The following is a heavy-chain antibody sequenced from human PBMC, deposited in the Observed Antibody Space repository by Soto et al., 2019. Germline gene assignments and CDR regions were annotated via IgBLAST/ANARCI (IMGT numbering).Heavy chain of an antibody. V-gene: IGHV4-39*01. Sequence: QLQESGPGLVKPSETLSLTCTVSGGSINSNNYFWGGIRQPPGKGLEYVGSVHYSGGTYYKPALKSRVTVSLDTSKNQISLRLKSVSAADTAVYYCASIVVGATGHTDFDHWGQGTLVTVSS. J-gene: IGHJ4*02. CDR1: GGSINSNNYF. CDR3: ASIVVGATGHTDFDH. CDR2: VHYSGGT. D-gene: IGHD2-15*01.